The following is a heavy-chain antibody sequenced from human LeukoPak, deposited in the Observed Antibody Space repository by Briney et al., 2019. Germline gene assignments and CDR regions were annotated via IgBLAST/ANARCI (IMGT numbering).Heavy chain of an antibody. CDR3: ARLYGGRAGDY. CDR2: IYYSGST. Sequence: SETLSLTCTVSGGSISSSSYYWGWIRQPPGKGLEWIGSIYYSGSTYYNPSLKGRVTISVDTSKNQFSLKLSSVTAADTAVYYCARLYGGRAGDYWGQGTLVTVSS. CDR1: GGSISSSSYY. J-gene: IGHJ4*02. D-gene: IGHD4-23*01. V-gene: IGHV4-39*07.